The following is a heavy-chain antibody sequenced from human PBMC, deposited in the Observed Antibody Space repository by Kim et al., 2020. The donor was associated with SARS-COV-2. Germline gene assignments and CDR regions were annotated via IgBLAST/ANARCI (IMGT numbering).Heavy chain of an antibody. V-gene: IGHV3-23*01. CDR1: GFTFTSYT. CDR3: AKKPYSSGFHPFDY. Sequence: GGSLRLSCVASGFTFTSYTMSWVRQAPGKGLEWVSTLSAIGNTNYADSVKGRFTIHGDKTKNTLFPQRSSLRAEETAVYYCAKKPYSSGFHPFDYWGQGTLVTVSS. J-gene: IGHJ4*02. CDR2: LSAIGNT. D-gene: IGHD3-22*01.